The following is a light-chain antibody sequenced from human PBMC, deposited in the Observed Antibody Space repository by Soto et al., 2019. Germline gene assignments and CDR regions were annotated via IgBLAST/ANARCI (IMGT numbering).Light chain of an antibody. CDR3: SSYTSSSSPYV. CDR2: EVT. Sequence: QSALTQPASVSGSPGQSITISCTGTSSDVGSHNFVSWYQQRPGKAPKLMIFEVTNRPSGVSNRFSGSKSGNTASLTISGLQAEDEADYYCSSYTSSSSPYVFGTGTKLTVL. CDR1: SSDVGSHNF. V-gene: IGLV2-14*02. J-gene: IGLJ1*01.